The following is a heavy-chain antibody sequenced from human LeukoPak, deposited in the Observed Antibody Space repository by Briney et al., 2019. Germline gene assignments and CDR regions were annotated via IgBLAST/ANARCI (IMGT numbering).Heavy chain of an antibody. J-gene: IGHJ4*02. Sequence: QTGGSLRLSCAASGFSLSSSTMSWVRQAPEKGLEWVAKMKEDGSDERYADSVKGRFTISRDNAKNSLFLQMNSLRAEDTAVYFCARGGRMYRDKWGQGTLVTVSS. CDR3: ARGGRMYRDK. CDR2: MKEDGSDE. V-gene: IGHV3-7*04. CDR1: GFSLSSST. D-gene: IGHD1-1*01.